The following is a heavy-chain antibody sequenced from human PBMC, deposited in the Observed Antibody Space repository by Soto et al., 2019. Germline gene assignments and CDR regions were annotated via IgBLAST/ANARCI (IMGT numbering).Heavy chain of an antibody. J-gene: IGHJ4*02. CDR2: IYYSGST. V-gene: IGHV4-39*01. D-gene: IGHD4-17*01. CDR3: ACYGDYPYYFDY. CDR1: GGSISSSSYY. Sequence: SETLSLTCTVSGGSISSSSYYWGWIRQPPGKGLEWIGSIYYSGSTYYSPSLKSRVTISVDTSKNQFSLKLSSVTATDTAVYYCACYGDYPYYFDYWGQGTLVTVSS.